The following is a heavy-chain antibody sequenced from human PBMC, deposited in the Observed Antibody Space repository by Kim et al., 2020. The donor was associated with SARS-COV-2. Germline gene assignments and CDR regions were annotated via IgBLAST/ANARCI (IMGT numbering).Heavy chain of an antibody. CDR3: AKGGLHYDSSGDYYYYSVMDV. V-gene: IGHV3-30*18. Sequence: GGSLRLSCAASGFTFSSYGMHWVRQAPGKGLEWVAVISYDGSNKYYADSVKGRFTISRDNSKNKNTLYLQMNSLRAEDTAVYYCAKGGLHYDSSGDYYYYSVMDVWGQVTTVTVSS. D-gene: IGHD3-22*01. CDR1: GFTFSSYG. CDR2: ISYDGSNK. J-gene: IGHJ6*02.